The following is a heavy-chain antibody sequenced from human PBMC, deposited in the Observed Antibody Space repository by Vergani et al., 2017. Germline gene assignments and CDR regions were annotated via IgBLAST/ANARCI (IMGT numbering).Heavy chain of an antibody. CDR2: MNPNSGNT. D-gene: IGHD3-3*01. Sequence: QVQLVQSGAEVKKPGASVKVSCKASGYTFTSYDINWVRQATGQGLEWMGWMNPNSGNTGYAQKFQGRVTMTRNTSISTAYMELSSLRSEHTAVYYCARGPKPNYDVWSGYLSWFDPWGQGTLVTVSS. V-gene: IGHV1-8*01. J-gene: IGHJ5*02. CDR1: GYTFTSYD. CDR3: ARGPKPNYDVWSGYLSWFDP.